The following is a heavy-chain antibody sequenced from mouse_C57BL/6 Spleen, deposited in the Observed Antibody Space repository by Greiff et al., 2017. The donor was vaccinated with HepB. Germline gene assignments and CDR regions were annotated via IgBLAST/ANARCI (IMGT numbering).Heavy chain of an antibody. V-gene: IGHV5-17*01. J-gene: IGHJ1*03. Sequence: EVMLVESGGGLVKPGGSLKLSCAASGFTFSDYGMHWVRQAPEKGLEWVAYISSGSSTIYYADTVKGRFTISRDNAKNTLFLQMTSLRSEDTAMYYCARPFDYYGSSYWYFDVWGTGTTVTVSS. CDR3: ARPFDYYGSSYWYFDV. CDR2: ISSGSSTI. D-gene: IGHD1-1*01. CDR1: GFTFSDYG.